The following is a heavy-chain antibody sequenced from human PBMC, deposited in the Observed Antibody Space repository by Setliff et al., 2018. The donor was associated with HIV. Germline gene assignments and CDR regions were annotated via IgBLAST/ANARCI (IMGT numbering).Heavy chain of an antibody. CDR2: ISGTSTYT. J-gene: IGHJ4*02. CDR3: SRGGFVDLLTGHFSPNFDY. Sequence: LRLSCAASGSTFSDYYMTWIRQAPGKGLEWISYISGTSTYTDYADSVKGRFTISRDDSKSIVYVQMNSLKTEDTAVYFCSRGGFVDLLTGHFSPNFDYWGQGALVTVSS. CDR1: GSTFSDYY. D-gene: IGHD3-9*01. V-gene: IGHV3-11*05.